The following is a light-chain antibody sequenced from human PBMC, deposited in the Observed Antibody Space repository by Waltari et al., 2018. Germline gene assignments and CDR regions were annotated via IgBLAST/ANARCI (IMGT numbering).Light chain of an antibody. CDR3: LQYNTYPWT. CDR1: PGISTS. J-gene: IGKJ1*01. V-gene: IGKV1-17*03. CDR2: LAS. Sequence: DTQMTQSPSAMPASVGDRVTLTCRASPGISTSLAWFQQKPGKVPKRLIYLASSLQSGVPSRFRGSGSRTEFTLSISSLQPEDFATYYCLQYNTYPWTFGQGTKVEIK.